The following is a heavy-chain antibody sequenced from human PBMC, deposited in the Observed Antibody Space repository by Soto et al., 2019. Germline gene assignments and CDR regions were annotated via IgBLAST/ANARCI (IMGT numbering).Heavy chain of an antibody. J-gene: IGHJ5*02. CDR3: ARGRSLKWNWFDR. CDR2: IFPSSGAT. D-gene: IGHD2-15*01. V-gene: IGHV1-2*02. Sequence: ASVKVSCKASGYVFTCFYLHWVRQAPGQGLEWMGWIFPSSGATNYAQKFQGRVTLTRDTSLSTGYMDLTRLTSDDTAVYYCARGRSLKWNWFDRWGQGTLVTVSS. CDR1: GYVFTCFY.